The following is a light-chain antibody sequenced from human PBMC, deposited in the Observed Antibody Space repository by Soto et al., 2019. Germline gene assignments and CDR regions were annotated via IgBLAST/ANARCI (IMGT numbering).Light chain of an antibody. Sequence: QSALTQPASVSGSPGQSITISCTGTSSDVGGYNYVSWYHQHPGKAPKLMIYDVTNRPSGVSNRFSGSKSGNTASLTSSGLQAEDEADYYCSSYTSSSTVVFGGGTKLTVL. CDR2: DVT. J-gene: IGLJ2*01. CDR1: SSDVGGYNY. CDR3: SSYTSSSTVV. V-gene: IGLV2-14*01.